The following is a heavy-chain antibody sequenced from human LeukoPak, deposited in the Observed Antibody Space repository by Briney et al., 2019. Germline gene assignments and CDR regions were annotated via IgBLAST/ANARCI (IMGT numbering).Heavy chain of an antibody. V-gene: IGHV1-18*01. Sequence: ASVKVSCKASGYTSTSYGISWVRQAPGQGLEWMGWISAYNGNTNYAQKLQGRVTMTTDTSTSTAYMELRSLRSDDTAVYYCARDLKGYSYGPLGYFDLWGRGTLVTVSS. CDR2: ISAYNGNT. J-gene: IGHJ2*01. CDR1: GYTSTSYG. CDR3: ARDLKGYSYGPLGYFDL. D-gene: IGHD5-18*01.